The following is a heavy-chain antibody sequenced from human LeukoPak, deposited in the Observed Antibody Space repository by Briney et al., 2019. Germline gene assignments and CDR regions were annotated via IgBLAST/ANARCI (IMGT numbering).Heavy chain of an antibody. V-gene: IGHV4-34*01. CDR2: INHSGST. Sequence: PSETLSLTCAVYGGSFSGYYWSWIRQPPGKGLEWIGEINHSGSTNYNPSLKSRVTISVDTSKNQFSLKLSSVTAADTAVYYCARGGLSYDSSGGDLDYWGQGTLVTVSS. D-gene: IGHD3-22*01. J-gene: IGHJ4*02. CDR3: ARGGLSYDSSGGDLDY. CDR1: GGSFSGYY.